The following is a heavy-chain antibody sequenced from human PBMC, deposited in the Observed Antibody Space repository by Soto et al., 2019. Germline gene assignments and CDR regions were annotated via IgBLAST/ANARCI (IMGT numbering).Heavy chain of an antibody. CDR2: INHSGST. D-gene: IGHD6-6*01. CDR1: GGSFSGYY. V-gene: IGHV4-34*01. J-gene: IGHJ4*02. CDR3: ARERIAARHFDY. Sequence: PSETLSLTCAVYGGSFSGYYWSWIRQPPGKGLEWIGEINHSGSTNYNPSLKSRVTISVDTSKNQFSLKLSCVTAADTAVYYCARERIAARHFDYWGQGTLVTVSS.